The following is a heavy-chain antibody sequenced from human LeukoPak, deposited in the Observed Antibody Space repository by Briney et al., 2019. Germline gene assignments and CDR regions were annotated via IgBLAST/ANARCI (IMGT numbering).Heavy chain of an antibody. V-gene: IGHV3-48*03. CDR2: ISSSVSTI. Sequence: GGSLRLSCAASGFTFRDYDMNWVRQAPGKGLEWIAYISSSVSTIFYADSVKGRLTISRDNAKNSLYLQMNSLRAEDTAVYYCAELGITMIGGVWGKGTTVTISS. CDR3: AELGITMIGGV. J-gene: IGHJ6*04. CDR1: GFTFRDYD. D-gene: IGHD3-10*02.